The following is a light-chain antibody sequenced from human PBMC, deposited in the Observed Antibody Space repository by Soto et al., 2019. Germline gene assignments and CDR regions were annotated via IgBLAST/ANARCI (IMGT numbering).Light chain of an antibody. J-gene: IGKJ5*01. CDR2: AAS. V-gene: IGKV3-20*01. CDR3: QYHGSSPIT. CDR1: QSVSSSY. Sequence: EIVLTQSPGTLSLSPGERATLSCRASQSVSSSYLAWYQQKPGQAPRLLIYAASSRATGIPDRFSGSGSGTDFTLTISRLEPEDFAVFYCQYHGSSPITFGQGTRLEIK.